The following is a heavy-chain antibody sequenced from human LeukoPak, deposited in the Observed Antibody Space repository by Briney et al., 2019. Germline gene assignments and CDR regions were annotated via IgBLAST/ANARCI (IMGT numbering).Heavy chain of an antibody. V-gene: IGHV3-30-3*01. Sequence: GRSLRLSCAASGFTFSSYAMHWVRQAPGKGLEWVAVISYDGSNKYYADSVKGRFTISRDNSKNTLYLQMNSLRAEDTAVYYCARDFSSRCNWNYSGGGWFDPWGQGTLVTVSS. CDR1: GFTFSSYA. D-gene: IGHD1-7*01. J-gene: IGHJ5*02. CDR2: ISYDGSNK. CDR3: ARDFSSRCNWNYSGGGWFDP.